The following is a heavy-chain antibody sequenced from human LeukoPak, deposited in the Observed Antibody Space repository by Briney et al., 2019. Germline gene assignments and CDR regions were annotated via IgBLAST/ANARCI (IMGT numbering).Heavy chain of an antibody. V-gene: IGHV4-59*10. CDR3: ARGDYGDYYYYYMGV. J-gene: IGHJ6*03. CDR2: TYTSGST. Sequence: PSETLSLTCAVSGGSISSYDWSWIRQPAGKGLEWIGRTYTSGSTNYNPSLKIRITISVDTSKNQFSLKLSSVTAADTAVYYCARGDYGDYYYYYMGVWGKGTTVTISS. D-gene: IGHD3-16*01. CDR1: GGSISSYD.